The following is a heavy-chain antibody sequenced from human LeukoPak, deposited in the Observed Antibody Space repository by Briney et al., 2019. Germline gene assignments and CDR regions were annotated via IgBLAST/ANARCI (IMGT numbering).Heavy chain of an antibody. V-gene: IGHV1-69*06. CDR2: IIPIFGTA. CDR1: GGTFSSYA. J-gene: IGHJ4*02. CDR3: ARAQFGDYLSHFDY. Sequence: SVKVSCKASGGTFSSYAISWVRQAPGQGLEWMGGIIPIFGTANYAQKFQGRVTITADKSTSTAYMELSRLRSGDTAVYFCARAQFGDYLSHFDYWGQGTLVTVSS. D-gene: IGHD4-17*01.